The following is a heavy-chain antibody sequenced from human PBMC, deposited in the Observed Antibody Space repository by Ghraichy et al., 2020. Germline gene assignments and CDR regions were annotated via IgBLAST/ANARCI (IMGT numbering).Heavy chain of an antibody. Sequence: GGSLRLSCAASGFTVSSNYMSWVRQAPGKGLEWVSVIYSGGSKYYADSVKGRFTISRDNSKNTLYLQMNSLRAEDTAVYYCARMYYYGSGSPFGYWGQGTLVNVFS. J-gene: IGHJ4*02. CDR2: IYSGGSK. CDR1: GFTVSSNY. CDR3: ARMYYYGSGSPFGY. D-gene: IGHD3-10*01. V-gene: IGHV3-66*01.